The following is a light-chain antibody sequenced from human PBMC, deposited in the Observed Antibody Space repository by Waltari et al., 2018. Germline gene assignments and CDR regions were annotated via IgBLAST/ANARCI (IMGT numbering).Light chain of an antibody. J-gene: IGKJ1*01. Sequence: DIQMTQSPSTLSASVGDRVTITCRASQSISNWLAWYQQKPGKAPKVLIYKASSLESGVPSRFSGSGSGTEFTLTISSLQPDDFATYYCQQYNSSPVTWTFGQGTKVEIK. CDR2: KAS. CDR3: QQYNSSPVTWT. V-gene: IGKV1-5*03. CDR1: QSISNW.